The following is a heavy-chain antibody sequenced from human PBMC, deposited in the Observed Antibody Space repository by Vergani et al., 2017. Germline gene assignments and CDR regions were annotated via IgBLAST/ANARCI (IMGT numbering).Heavy chain of an antibody. V-gene: IGHV3-30*01. CDR3: ARDRGYSYVYFDY. J-gene: IGHJ4*02. CDR2: ISNDGRYK. CDR1: GFTFNTYA. Sequence: QVQLVESGGGVVQPGRSLRLSCAASGFTFNTYAMHWVRQAPGKGLEWVAVISNDGRYKYYADSVKGRFTFSRDDSKNTLYLQMNSLRADDTAVYYCARDRGYSYVYFDYWGQGTLVTVSS. D-gene: IGHD5-18*01.